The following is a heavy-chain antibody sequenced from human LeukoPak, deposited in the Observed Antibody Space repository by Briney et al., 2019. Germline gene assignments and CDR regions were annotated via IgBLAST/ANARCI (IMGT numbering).Heavy chain of an antibody. J-gene: IGHJ6*04. D-gene: IGHD3-10*02. Sequence: LTGGSLRLSCAASGFTFSSYEMNWVRQAPGKGLEWVSCISSSGSTIYYADSVKGRFTISRDNAKNSLYLQMNSLRAEDTAVYYCAELGITMIGGVWGKGTTVTISS. V-gene: IGHV3-48*03. CDR1: GFTFSSYE. CDR2: ISSSGSTI. CDR3: AELGITMIGGV.